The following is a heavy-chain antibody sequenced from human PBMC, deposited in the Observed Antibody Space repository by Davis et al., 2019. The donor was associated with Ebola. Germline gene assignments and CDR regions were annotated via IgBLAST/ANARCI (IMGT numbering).Heavy chain of an antibody. CDR2: TYYRSKWYN. V-gene: IGHV6-1*01. CDR1: GDSVSSNSAA. CDR3: AREYYYYYGMDV. Sequence: SETLSLTCAISGDSVSSNSAAWNWTRQSPSRGLEWLGRTYYRSKWYNDYAVSVKSRITINPDTSKNQFSLQLNSVTPEDTAVYYCAREYYYYYGMDVWGQGTTVTVSS. J-gene: IGHJ6*02.